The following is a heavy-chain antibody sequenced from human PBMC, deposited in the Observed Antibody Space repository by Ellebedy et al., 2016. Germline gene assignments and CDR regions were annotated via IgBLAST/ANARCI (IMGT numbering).Heavy chain of an antibody. V-gene: IGHV3-48*04. CDR1: GFTFSTTA. J-gene: IGHJ4*02. CDR2: ISGSSSSI. CDR3: ATDGVPATWWAFDS. D-gene: IGHD3-3*01. Sequence: GGSLRLXXAASGFTFSTTAMNWVRQAPGKGLEWVSYISGSSSSIYYADSVKGRFTISRDNAKNSLFLQMNSLRVEDTAVYFCATDGVPATWWAFDSWGQGTLVTVSS.